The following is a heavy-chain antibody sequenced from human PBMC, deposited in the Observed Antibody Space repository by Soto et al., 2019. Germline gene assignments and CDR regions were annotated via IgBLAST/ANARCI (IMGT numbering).Heavy chain of an antibody. Sequence: SETLSLTCVLSNYSISRGYYCGWIRQPPGKGLEWLGHVYHTGSTYYNSSLKSRITMSVDTSKNEFSLRLRSMTAADTAVYFCARDLNPMDVWGQGITVTVSS. CDR1: NYSISRGYY. D-gene: IGHD3-9*01. J-gene: IGHJ6*02. CDR3: ARDLNPMDV. V-gene: IGHV4-38-2*02. CDR2: VYHTGST.